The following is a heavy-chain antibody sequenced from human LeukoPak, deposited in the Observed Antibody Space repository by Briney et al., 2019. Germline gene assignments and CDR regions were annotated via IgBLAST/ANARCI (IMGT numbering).Heavy chain of an antibody. Sequence: GGSLRLPCAASGFTFSNYAMSWVRQAPGKGLVWVSSISSSSSYIYYADSVKGRFTISRDNAKNSLYLQMNSLRAEDTAVYYCARPDTAMVRGYYFDYWGQGTLVTVSS. D-gene: IGHD5-18*01. CDR1: GFTFSNYA. CDR3: ARPDTAMVRGYYFDY. V-gene: IGHV3-21*01. CDR2: ISSSSSYI. J-gene: IGHJ4*02.